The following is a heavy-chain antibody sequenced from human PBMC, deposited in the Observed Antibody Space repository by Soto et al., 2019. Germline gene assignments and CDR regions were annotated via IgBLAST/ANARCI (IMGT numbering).Heavy chain of an antibody. V-gene: IGHV4-34*01. D-gene: IGHD2-8*02. CDR3: ARVDDTGGKNWFDP. CDR1: GGSFGVHA. CDR2: INHSGRV. Sequence: SDTQSLSNAVYGGSFGVHAWTWIRQSPGKGLEWIGDINHSGRVNYSPSLKSRVTISLDTSKNQFSLTLSAVTAADTAMYYCARVDDTGGKNWFDPWGQGTLVTFSS. J-gene: IGHJ5*02.